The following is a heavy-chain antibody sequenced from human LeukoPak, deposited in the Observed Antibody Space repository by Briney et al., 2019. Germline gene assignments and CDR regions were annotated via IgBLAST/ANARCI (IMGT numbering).Heavy chain of an antibody. CDR1: GFILNNYA. Sequence: GGSLRLSCAGSGFILNNYAMHWVRQPPGKGLEWVSGISWNSGSIDYADSVKGRFTISRDNAKNSLYLQMNSLRVEDTAFYYCAKDNRRHYTSGPNPDSLHWGQGALVTVSS. CDR3: AKDNRRHYTSGPNPDSLH. V-gene: IGHV3-9*01. CDR2: ISWNSGSI. J-gene: IGHJ4*02. D-gene: IGHD6-19*01.